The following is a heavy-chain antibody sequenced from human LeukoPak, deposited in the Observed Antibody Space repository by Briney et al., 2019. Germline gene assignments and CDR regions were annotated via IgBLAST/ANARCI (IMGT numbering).Heavy chain of an antibody. CDR3: ASAPDFWSPYDH. CDR2: ISTTGNVI. Sequence: PGGSLRLSCETSGFTFSDYFMIWIRQSPGKGLEWLSYISTTGNVINYADSVRGRFTVSRDNAQRSLSLQMNSLRVDDTGVYYCASAPDFWSPYDHWGPGTLVTVSS. D-gene: IGHD3-3*01. J-gene: IGHJ4*02. V-gene: IGHV3-11*01. CDR1: GFTFSDYF.